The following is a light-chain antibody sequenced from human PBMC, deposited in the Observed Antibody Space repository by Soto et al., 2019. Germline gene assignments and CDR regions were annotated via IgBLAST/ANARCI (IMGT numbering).Light chain of an antibody. Sequence: IVMTQSPATLSVSPGERATLSCRASQSVRSDYFAWYQQKPGQAPRVIIFGVSTRATGVPDRFSGSGSGTDFTLTISRLEPEDFAVYYCQQSGSSGTFGQGTKVDIK. CDR2: GVS. V-gene: IGKV3-20*01. CDR3: QQSGSSGT. J-gene: IGKJ1*01. CDR1: QSVRSDY.